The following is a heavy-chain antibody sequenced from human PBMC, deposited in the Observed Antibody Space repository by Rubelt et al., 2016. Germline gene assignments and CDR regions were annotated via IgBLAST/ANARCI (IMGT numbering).Heavy chain of an antibody. D-gene: IGHD6-13*01. CDR3: AKGHSNLDY. V-gene: IGHV3-23*01. CDR2: ISGNGGST. J-gene: IGHJ4*02. Sequence: ASGFTYTYSTMTWVRQAPGKELEWVSAISGNGGSTYYADSVRGRFTISRDNSRNTLYLQMNSLRAEDTAVYYCAKGHSNLDYWGQGTLVTVSS. CDR1: GFTYTYST.